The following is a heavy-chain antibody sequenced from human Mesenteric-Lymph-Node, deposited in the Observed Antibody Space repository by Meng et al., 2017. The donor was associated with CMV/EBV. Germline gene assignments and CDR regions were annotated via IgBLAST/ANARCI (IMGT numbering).Heavy chain of an antibody. J-gene: IGHJ5*02. CDR1: YPFTSYD. CDR2: MNPNSGNT. D-gene: IGHD3-3*01. V-gene: IGHV1-8*01. Sequence: YPFTSYDINWVRQATGPGLEWMGWMNPNSGNTGYAQKFQGRVTMTRNTSISTAYMELSSLRSEDTAVYYCARGLGDFWSGSPNWFDPWGQGTLVTVSS. CDR3: ARGLGDFWSGSPNWFDP.